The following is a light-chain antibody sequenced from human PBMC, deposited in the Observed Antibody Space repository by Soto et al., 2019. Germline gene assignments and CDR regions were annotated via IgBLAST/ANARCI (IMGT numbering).Light chain of an antibody. CDR2: DVS. V-gene: IGLV2-14*01. J-gene: IGLJ2*01. CDR3: SSYTSSSTLVV. Sequence: QSALTQPASVSGSPGQSITISCTGTSSDVGDYNYVSWYQQHPGKAPKLMIYDVSNRPSGVSNRLSGSKSGNTASLTISGLQPEDEADYYCSSYTSSSTLVVFGGGTQLTVL. CDR1: SSDVGDYNY.